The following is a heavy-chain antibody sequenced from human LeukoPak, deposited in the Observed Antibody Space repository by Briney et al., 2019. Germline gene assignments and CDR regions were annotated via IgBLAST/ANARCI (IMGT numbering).Heavy chain of an antibody. V-gene: IGHV4-39*07. Sequence: SETLSLTCTVSGGSISSSSYYWGWLRQPPGKGLEWIGSIYYSGSTYYNPSLKSRVTISVDTSKNQFSLKLSSVTAADTAVYYCARDNEDGDFWSGYYWGQGTLVTVSS. CDR1: GGSISSSSYY. CDR3: ARDNEDGDFWSGYY. D-gene: IGHD3-3*01. CDR2: IYYSGST. J-gene: IGHJ4*02.